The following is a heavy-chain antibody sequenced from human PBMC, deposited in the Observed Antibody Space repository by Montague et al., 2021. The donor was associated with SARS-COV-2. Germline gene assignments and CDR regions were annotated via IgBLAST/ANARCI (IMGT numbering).Heavy chain of an antibody. V-gene: IGHV4-34*01. CDR3: ARGHLSVSMIVVVFTSASYYFDY. CDR1: GGSFGDDY. Sequence: SETLSLTCGVYGGSFGDDYWSWIRQPPGKGLEWIGDIKQSGSTNXNPSLKGRVTISVDTSRNQFSLKLTSVTAADTAVYFCARGHLSVSMIVVVFTSASYYFDYWGQGALVTVSS. CDR2: IKQSGST. J-gene: IGHJ4*02. D-gene: IGHD3-22*01.